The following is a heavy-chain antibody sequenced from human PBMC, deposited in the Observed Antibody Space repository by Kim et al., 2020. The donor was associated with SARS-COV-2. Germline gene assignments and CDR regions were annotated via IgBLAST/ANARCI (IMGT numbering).Heavy chain of an antibody. CDR2: ITGSGGTT. V-gene: IGHV3-23*01. Sequence: GGSLRLSCAASGFTFSTYGMSWVRQAAGKGLEWVSGITGSGGTTSYADSAKGRFTISRDNSKNTLYLQMNRLRAEDTAVYFCENPRGGVTDFWGRGTLVT. CDR3: ENPRGGVTDF. CDR1: GFTFSTYG. J-gene: IGHJ4*02. D-gene: IGHD2-21*02.